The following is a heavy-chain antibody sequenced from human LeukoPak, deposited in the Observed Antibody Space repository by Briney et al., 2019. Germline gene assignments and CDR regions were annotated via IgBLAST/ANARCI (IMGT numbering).Heavy chain of an antibody. J-gene: IGHJ4*02. D-gene: IGHD1-14*01. CDR2: IHNTGST. CDR1: GGSISDYY. CDR3: ARGSVRMDDY. Sequence: SETLSLTCTVSGGSISDYYWNWVRQSPGKGLEWIGYIHNTGSTDYNPSLKSRVTMSFDTSKNQFSLKLSSATAADTAVYYCARGSVRMDDYWGQGTLVTVSS. V-gene: IGHV4-59*01.